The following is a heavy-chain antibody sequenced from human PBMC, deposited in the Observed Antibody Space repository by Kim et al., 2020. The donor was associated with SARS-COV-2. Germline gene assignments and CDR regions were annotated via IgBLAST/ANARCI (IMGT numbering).Heavy chain of an antibody. CDR2: IYYSGST. CDR1: GGSISSSSYY. J-gene: IGHJ4*02. Sequence: SETLSLTCTVSGGSISSSSYYWGWIRQPPGKGLEWIGSIYYSGSTYYNPSLKSRVTISVDTSKNQFSLKLSSVTAADTAVYYCARHGGSGYYYEHLIYWGQGTLVTVSS. V-gene: IGHV4-39*01. D-gene: IGHD3-22*01. CDR3: ARHGGSGYYYEHLIY.